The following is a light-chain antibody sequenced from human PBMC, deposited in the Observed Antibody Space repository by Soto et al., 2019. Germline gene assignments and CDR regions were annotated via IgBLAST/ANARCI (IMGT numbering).Light chain of an antibody. CDR1: SSDVGGYNY. Sequence: QSALTQPPSASGSPGQSVTISCTGTSSDVGGYNYVSWYQQHPGKAPKLMIYEVSKRPSGVPDRFSGSKSGNTASLTVSGRQAEDEADYYCSSYVGSNNLGVFGGGTQVTVL. V-gene: IGLV2-8*01. CDR2: EVS. CDR3: SSYVGSNNLGV. J-gene: IGLJ2*01.